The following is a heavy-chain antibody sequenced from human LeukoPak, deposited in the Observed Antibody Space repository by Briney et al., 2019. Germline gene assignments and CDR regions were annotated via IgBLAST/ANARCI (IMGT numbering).Heavy chain of an antibody. CDR3: AKRSAESSGYFNY. CDR1: GFTFIKYS. D-gene: IGHD6-19*01. V-gene: IGHV3-23*01. Sequence: GGSLTLSCAASGFTFIKYSMTWVRQAPGKGLEWVSAITGSGAFTDYADSVKGRFTIPRDNSKNTLYLQMNSLRAEDTAVYYCAKRSAESSGYFNYWGQGILVTVSS. CDR2: ITGSGAFT. J-gene: IGHJ4*02.